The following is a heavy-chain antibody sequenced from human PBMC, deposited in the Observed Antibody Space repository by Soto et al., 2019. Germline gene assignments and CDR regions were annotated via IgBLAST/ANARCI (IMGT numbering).Heavy chain of an antibody. J-gene: IGHJ4*02. CDR1: EFTVSTHA. CDR2: ISGSGGST. CDR3: AKAGYCVSTSCYFPFDY. Sequence: EVQLLESGGGLVQPGGSLRLSCAASEFTVSTHAMTWVRQAPGKGLEWVSSISGSGGSTYYADSVKGRFTISRDNSKNTLYLQMNSLRAEDAAVYSCAKAGYCVSTSCYFPFDYWGQGTLVTVSS. V-gene: IGHV3-23*01. D-gene: IGHD2-2*01.